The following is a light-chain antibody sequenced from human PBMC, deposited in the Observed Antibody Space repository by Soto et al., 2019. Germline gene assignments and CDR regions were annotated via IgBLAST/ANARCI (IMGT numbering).Light chain of an antibody. J-gene: IGKJ5*01. CDR3: QQTYTTLFT. CDR1: QGITND. V-gene: IGKV1-39*01. CDR2: AAS. Sequence: DIQMTQSPSSLSASVGDRVTLTCRASQGITNDLAWYQQKPGKAPKRLIYAASSLQSGVPSRFSGSGSGTDFSLTITSLQPEDFATYFCQQTYTTLFTFGQGTRLEIK.